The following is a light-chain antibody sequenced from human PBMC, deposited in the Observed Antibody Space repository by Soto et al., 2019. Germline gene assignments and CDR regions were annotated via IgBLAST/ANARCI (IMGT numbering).Light chain of an antibody. CDR3: RSCAGSNNPYV. V-gene: IGLV2-8*01. Sequence: QSALTQPPSASGSPGQSVTISCTGTSSDVGGCKFVSWYQQYPGKAPQLIIYEVNKRPSGVPDRFSGSKSGNTASLTVSGLQAEDEAEYYCRSCAGSNNPYVFGTGTKLTVL. CDR1: SSDVGGCKF. J-gene: IGLJ1*01. CDR2: EVN.